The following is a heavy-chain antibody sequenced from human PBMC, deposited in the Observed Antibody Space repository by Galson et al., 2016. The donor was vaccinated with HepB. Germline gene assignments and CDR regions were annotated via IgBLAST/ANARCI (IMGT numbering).Heavy chain of an antibody. V-gene: IGHV3-20*04. D-gene: IGHD3-10*01. Sequence: SLRLSCAASGFIFDDFGMGWVRQAPGQGLEWVAGINWNGDTTGYAGSLKGRFTVSRDNSKNSLFLQMNSLGAEDTSIYYCARWSRGTGSSLDFWGQGTQGT. CDR2: INWNGDTT. CDR3: ARWSRGTGSSLDF. J-gene: IGHJ4*02. CDR1: GFIFDDFG.